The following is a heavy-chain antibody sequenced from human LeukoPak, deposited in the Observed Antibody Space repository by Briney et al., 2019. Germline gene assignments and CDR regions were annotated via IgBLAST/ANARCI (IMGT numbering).Heavy chain of an antibody. V-gene: IGHV3-7*01. CDR2: IKEEGSEK. Sequence: PGGSLRLSCAASGFTFSSYWMSWVRQAPGKGLEWVANIKEEGSEKNYVDSVKGRFTISGDNAKNSLYLQMNSLRAEDTAVYYCARGGSENDYWGQGTLVTVSS. CDR1: GFTFSSYW. D-gene: IGHD3-10*01. J-gene: IGHJ4*02. CDR3: ARGGSENDY.